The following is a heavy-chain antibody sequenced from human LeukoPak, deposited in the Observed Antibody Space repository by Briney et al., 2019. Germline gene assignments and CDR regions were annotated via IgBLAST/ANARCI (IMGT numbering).Heavy chain of an antibody. CDR1: GYSFTTYW. Sequence: TGESLKISCKGSGYSFTTYWIGWVRQMPGKGLEWMGIIYPGDSDTRYSPSFQGQVTISADKSISTAYLQWSSLKASDTAMYYCARLEYYYDSSGYSYFDDWGQGTLVTVSS. CDR3: ARLEYYYDSSGYSYFDD. D-gene: IGHD3-22*01. J-gene: IGHJ4*02. CDR2: IYPGDSDT. V-gene: IGHV5-51*01.